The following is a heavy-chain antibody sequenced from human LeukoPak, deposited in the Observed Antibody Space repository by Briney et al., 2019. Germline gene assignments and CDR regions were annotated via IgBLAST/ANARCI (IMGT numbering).Heavy chain of an antibody. Sequence: ASVKVSCKASGYTFTSYDINWVRQATGQGLEWMGWMNPNSGNTGYAQKFQGRVTMTRNTSISTAYMELSSLRSEDTAVYYCARVARRIAEAGKGAWFDPWGQGTLVTVSS. CDR2: MNPNSGNT. V-gene: IGHV1-8*01. D-gene: IGHD6-13*01. J-gene: IGHJ5*02. CDR1: GYTFTSYD. CDR3: ARVARRIAEAGKGAWFDP.